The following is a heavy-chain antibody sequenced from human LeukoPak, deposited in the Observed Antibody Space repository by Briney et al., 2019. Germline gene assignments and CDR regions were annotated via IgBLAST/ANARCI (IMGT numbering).Heavy chain of an antibody. CDR1: GFPFTSYS. D-gene: IGHD1-1*01. J-gene: IGHJ4*02. CDR2: ISASGSNI. V-gene: IGHV3-48*01. Sequence: GGSLRLSCAVSGFPFTSYSMNWVRQAPGKGLEWVSYISASGSNIYYLDAVKGRFPVSRDNAISSLFLQMDRPRAEDTAIYYCVRVKGTYFDFWGQGTLVTVSS. CDR3: VRVKGTYFDF.